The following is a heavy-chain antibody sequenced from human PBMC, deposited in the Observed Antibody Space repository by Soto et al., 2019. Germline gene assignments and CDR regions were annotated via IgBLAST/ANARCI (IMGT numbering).Heavy chain of an antibody. D-gene: IGHD3-16*01. CDR1: GFSLRNSGLG. J-gene: IGHJ5*02. CDR2: IYWNDDR. V-gene: IGHV2-5*01. Sequence: ESGPTLVNPTQTLTLTCTYSGFSLRNSGLGVGWIRQPPGKALEWLALIYWNDDRRYSPSLKSRLIITKDTSKNQVVLTMTNMDPVDTATYYCAHRYSYGPYNWFDPWGQGTLVSVSS. CDR3: AHRYSYGPYNWFDP.